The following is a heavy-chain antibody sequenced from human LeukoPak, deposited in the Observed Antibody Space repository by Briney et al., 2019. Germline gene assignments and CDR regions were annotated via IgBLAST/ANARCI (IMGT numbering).Heavy chain of an antibody. CDR1: GYTFSKAW. Sequence: GGSLRLFCAVSGYTFSKAWMSWVRQAPGKGLEWVGRIKSKTDGETTDYAAPVKGRFIISRDDSKNTLYLQMNSLKIEDTAVYFCYDSSGYGYWGQGTLVAVSS. CDR3: YDSSGYGY. CDR2: IKSKTDGETT. D-gene: IGHD3-22*01. V-gene: IGHV3-15*01. J-gene: IGHJ4*02.